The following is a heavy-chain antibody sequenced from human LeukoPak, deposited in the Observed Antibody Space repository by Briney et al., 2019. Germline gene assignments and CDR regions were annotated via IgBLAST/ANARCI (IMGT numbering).Heavy chain of an antibody. CDR3: AKVYPYYYDSSGYTS. J-gene: IGHJ4*02. CDR1: GFTFSSYA. D-gene: IGHD3-22*01. Sequence: GGSLRVSCAASGFTFSSYAMSWVRQAPGNGLEWVSAISGSGGSTYYADSVKGQFTISRDNSKNTLYLQMNSLRAEDTAVYYCAKVYPYYYDSSGYTSWGQGTLVTVSS. V-gene: IGHV3-23*01. CDR2: ISGSGGST.